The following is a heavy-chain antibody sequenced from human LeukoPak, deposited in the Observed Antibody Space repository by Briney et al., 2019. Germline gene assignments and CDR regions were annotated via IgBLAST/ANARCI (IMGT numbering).Heavy chain of an antibody. J-gene: IGHJ4*02. D-gene: IGHD4-17*01. CDR1: GFTFTSYE. CDR3: ARDRGDLDFDY. V-gene: IGHV3-7*01. Sequence: GGSLRLSCAASGFTFTSYEMNWVRQAPGKGLEWVANKKKDGSEKYYVDSVKALFTISRHNAKNTVYLQMNSLRAEDTAVYYCARDRGDLDFDYWGQGPVVSVSS. CDR2: KKKDGSEK.